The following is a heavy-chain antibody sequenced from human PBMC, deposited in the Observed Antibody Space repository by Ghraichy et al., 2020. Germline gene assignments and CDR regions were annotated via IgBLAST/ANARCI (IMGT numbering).Heavy chain of an antibody. CDR3: ARLAARPSLDY. D-gene: IGHD6-6*01. CDR1: GGSFSGYY. Sequence: SETLSLTCAVYGGSFSGYYWSWIRQPPGKGLEWIGEINHSGSTNYNPSLKSRVTISVDTSKNQFSLKLSSVTAAYTAVYYCARLAARPSLDYWGQGTLVTVSS. V-gene: IGHV4-34*01. J-gene: IGHJ4*02. CDR2: INHSGST.